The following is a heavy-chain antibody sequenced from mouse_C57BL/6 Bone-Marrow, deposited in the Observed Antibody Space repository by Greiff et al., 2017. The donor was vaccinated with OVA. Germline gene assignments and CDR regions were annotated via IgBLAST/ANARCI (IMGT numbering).Heavy chain of an antibody. CDR3: TSYSNFDY. Sequence: VQLQQSGAELVRPGASVKLSCTASGFNFKDDYMHWVKQRPEQGLEWIGWIDPENGDTEYASKFQGKATITADTSSTTAYLQLSSLTSEATAVYYCTSYSNFDYWGQGTTLTVSS. CDR1: GFNFKDDY. V-gene: IGHV14-4*01. J-gene: IGHJ2*01. D-gene: IGHD2-5*01. CDR2: IDPENGDT.